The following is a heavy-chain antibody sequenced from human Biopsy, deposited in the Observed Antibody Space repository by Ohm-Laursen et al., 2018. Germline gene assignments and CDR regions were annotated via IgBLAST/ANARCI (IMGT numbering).Heavy chain of an antibody. J-gene: IGHJ6*02. CDR1: GFTFNNYG. CDR2: IFYDGSNT. V-gene: IGHV3-30*18. Sequence: LTLTGAASGFTFNNYGMQWVRQAPGKGLEWVAFIFYDGSNTYYADSVKGRFTISRDNSRDTLYLQMSSLRAEDTAVYYCAKDRYNYTPIGGFSMDVWGQGTTVTVSS. D-gene: IGHD5-18*01. CDR3: AKDRYNYTPIGGFSMDV.